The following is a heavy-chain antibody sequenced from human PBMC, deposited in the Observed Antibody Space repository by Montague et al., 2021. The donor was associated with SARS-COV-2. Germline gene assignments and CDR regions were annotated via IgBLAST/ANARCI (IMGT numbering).Heavy chain of an antibody. V-gene: IGHV4-39*01. CDR1: GDSTSCPYCY. D-gene: IGHD4-17*01. Sequence: SETLSLTCTVSGDSTSCPYCYWVWIRPAPGQGLDWIGTIYNSGTTNYYPSLKSRLTISIDKSKNQFSLKLTSATASDTAVYYCARHRNYGDHSLDNWFHPWGQGTLVTVSS. CDR2: IYNSGTT. CDR3: ARHRNYGDHSLDNWFHP. J-gene: IGHJ5*02.